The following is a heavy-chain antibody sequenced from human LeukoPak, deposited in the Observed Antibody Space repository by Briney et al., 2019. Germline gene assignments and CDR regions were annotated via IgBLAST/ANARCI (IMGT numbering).Heavy chain of an antibody. J-gene: IGHJ6*03. CDR2: IIPMYGTA. CDR1: GGTFSSSG. D-gene: IGHD2-2*01. V-gene: IGHV1-69*13. Sequence: SVKVSCKASGGTFSSSGFNWVRQAPGQGLELMGGIIPMYGTANYAQTFQGRVTITADESTSTTYMELTSLRSDDTAVYYCARGVVVVPAAQNYYYMDVWGKGTTVTVSS. CDR3: ARGVVVVPAAQNYYYMDV.